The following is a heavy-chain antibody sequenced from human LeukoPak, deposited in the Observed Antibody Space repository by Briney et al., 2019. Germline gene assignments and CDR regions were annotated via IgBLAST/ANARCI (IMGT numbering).Heavy chain of an antibody. D-gene: IGHD5-24*01. CDR1: VFSFGDYA. V-gene: IGHV3-49*04. CDR3: TRTPGDAFPPGGYYFDY. Sequence: TGGSLRLSCTTSVFSFGDYAVSWVRQAPGKGLEWVSFIRTKYYGGAAEYAASVKGRFTVSRDDSKSIAYLQITSLKTEDTAVYYCTRTPGDAFPPGGYYFDYWGRGTLVTVSS. CDR2: IRTKYYGGAA. J-gene: IGHJ4*02.